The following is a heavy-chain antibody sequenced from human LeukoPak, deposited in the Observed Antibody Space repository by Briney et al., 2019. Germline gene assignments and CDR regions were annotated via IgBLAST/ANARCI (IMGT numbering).Heavy chain of an antibody. CDR2: ISGSGGST. D-gene: IGHD1-26*01. V-gene: IGHV3-23*01. J-gene: IGHJ4*02. CDR3: AKKGSRSGNYPFDY. CDR1: GFTLSSYA. Sequence: GGSLRLSCAASGFTLSSYAMSWVRQAPGKGLEWLSSISGSGGSTNYADSVKGRFTISRDNSKNTLYLQMNSLRAEDTAVYYCAKKGSRSGNYPFDYWGQGTLVTVSS.